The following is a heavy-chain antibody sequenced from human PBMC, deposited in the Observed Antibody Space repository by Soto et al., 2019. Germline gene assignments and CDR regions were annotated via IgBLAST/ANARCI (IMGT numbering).Heavy chain of an antibody. J-gene: IGHJ1*01. CDR1: GFTFSSHA. Sequence: SLRLSCAASGFTFSSHAMLWVRQAPGKGLEWVSAISDSRGTSYYADSVKGRFTISRDSSKNTLYLQMNSLRAEDTAVYYCAKSDSSGWYHHFQHWGQGTPVTVSS. V-gene: IGHV3-23*01. D-gene: IGHD6-19*01. CDR2: ISDSRGTS. CDR3: AKSDSSGWYHHFQH.